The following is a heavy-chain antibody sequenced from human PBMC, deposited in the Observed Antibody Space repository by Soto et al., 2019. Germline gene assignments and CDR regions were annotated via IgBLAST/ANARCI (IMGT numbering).Heavy chain of an antibody. V-gene: IGHV4-30-4*01. CDR2: IYYSGST. CDR3: ARGSRGYSYGASPPGS. Sequence: PSETLSLTCTVSGGSISSGDYYWSWIRQPPGQGLEWIGYIYYSGSTYYNPSLKSRVTISVDTSKNQFSLKLSSVTAADTAVYYXARGSRGYSYGASPPGSWGQGTLVTVSS. J-gene: IGHJ5*02. CDR1: GGSISSGDYY. D-gene: IGHD5-18*01.